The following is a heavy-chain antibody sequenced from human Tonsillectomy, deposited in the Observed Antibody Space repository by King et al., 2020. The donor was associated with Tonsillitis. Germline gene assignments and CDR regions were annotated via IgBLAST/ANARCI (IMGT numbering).Heavy chain of an antibody. J-gene: IGHJ2*01. V-gene: IGHV4-34*01. D-gene: IGHD3-22*01. CDR2: INHSGST. CDR1: GGSFSGYY. Sequence: VQLQQWGAGLLKPSETLSLTCAVYGGSFSGYYWSWIRQPPGKGLEWIGEINHSGSTNSNPSLKSRVTISVDTSKNQFSLKLSSVTAADTAVYYCARGRRYYYDSSGYYGNCYFDLWGRGTLVTVSS. CDR3: ARGRRYYYDSSGYYGNCYFDL.